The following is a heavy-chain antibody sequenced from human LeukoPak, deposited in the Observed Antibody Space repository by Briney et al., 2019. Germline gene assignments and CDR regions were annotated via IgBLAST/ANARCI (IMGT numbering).Heavy chain of an antibody. Sequence: GGSLRLSCAASGFTFSNAWMSWVRQAPGKGLEWVGRIKSKTDGGTTDYTAPVKGRFTISRDDSKNMLYLQMNSLKTEDTAVYYCTTEIVVVPAAKDYWGQGTLVTVSS. CDR1: GFTFSNAW. V-gene: IGHV3-15*01. CDR2: IKSKTDGGTT. CDR3: TTEIVVVPAAKDY. J-gene: IGHJ4*02. D-gene: IGHD2-2*01.